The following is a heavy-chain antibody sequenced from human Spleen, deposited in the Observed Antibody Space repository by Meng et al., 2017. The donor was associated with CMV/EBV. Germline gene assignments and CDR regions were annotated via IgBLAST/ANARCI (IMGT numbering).Heavy chain of an antibody. Sequence: SGASIGSSTDYWGWIRQPPGKGLEWIGSVYYSGSTYYTPSLKSRVTMSVDTSKNPFFLTLLSLPAADTAVYYCARQIVVGFNCFSPCAPGTLVTVSS. CDR3: ARQIVVGFNCFSP. CDR2: VYYSGST. D-gene: IGHD3-22*01. J-gene: IGHJ5*02. V-gene: IGHV4-39*07. CDR1: GASIGSSTDY.